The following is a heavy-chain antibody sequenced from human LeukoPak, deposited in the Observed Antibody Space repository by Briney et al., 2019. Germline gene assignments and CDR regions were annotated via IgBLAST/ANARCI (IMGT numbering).Heavy chain of an antibody. V-gene: IGHV3-74*01. CDR3: TRELTTSPLFDY. Sequence: GGSLRLSCAASGFTFSNYWMNWVRQAPGKGLVWVSRINNDGSTTTYADSVKGRFTIPRDNAKNTLYLQMNSLRAEDTAVYYCTRELTTSPLFDYWGQGTLVTVSS. J-gene: IGHJ4*02. CDR2: INNDGSTT. CDR1: GFTFSNYW. D-gene: IGHD1-14*01.